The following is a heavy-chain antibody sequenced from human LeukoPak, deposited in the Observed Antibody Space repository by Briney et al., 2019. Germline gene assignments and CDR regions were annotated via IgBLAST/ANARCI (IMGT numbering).Heavy chain of an antibody. CDR2: LNPNSGVT. D-gene: IGHD6-6*01. CDR1: GYTFTGYY. CDR3: ARSIAARPVHWFDP. Sequence: ASVKVSCKASGYTFTGYYMHWVRQAPGQGLEWMGWLNPNSGVTNYAQNFQDRVTMTRDTSISTAYMELSRLRSDDTAVYYCARSIAARPVHWFDPWGQGTLVTVSS. V-gene: IGHV1-2*02. J-gene: IGHJ5*02.